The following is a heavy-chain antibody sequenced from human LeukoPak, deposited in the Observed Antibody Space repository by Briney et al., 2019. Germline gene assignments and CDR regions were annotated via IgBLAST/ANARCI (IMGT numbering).Heavy chain of an antibody. CDR2: ISGSGGST. D-gene: IGHD4-17*01. CDR3: ARDDYGDYAVGY. CDR1: GFTFRSYG. Sequence: GGSLRLSCAASGFTFRSYGMSWVRQAPGKGLEWVSAISGSGGSTYYADSVKGRFTISRDNSKNTLYLQMNSLRAEDTAVYYCARDDYGDYAVGYWGQGTLVTVSS. V-gene: IGHV3-23*01. J-gene: IGHJ4*02.